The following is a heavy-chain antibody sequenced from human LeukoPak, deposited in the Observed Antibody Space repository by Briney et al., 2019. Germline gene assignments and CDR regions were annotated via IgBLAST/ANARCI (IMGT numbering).Heavy chain of an antibody. CDR3: AREYCSGGSCYHDY. CDR2: IKQDGSEK. CDR1: GFTFSSYW. J-gene: IGHJ4*02. D-gene: IGHD2-15*01. V-gene: IGHV3-7*01. Sequence: GGSLRLSCEASGFTFSSYWMNWVRQAPGRGLEWVAYIKQDGSEKYYVDSVKGRFTVSRDNARNSLYLQMNSLRAEDTAVYYCAREYCSGGSCYHDYWGQGTLVTVSS.